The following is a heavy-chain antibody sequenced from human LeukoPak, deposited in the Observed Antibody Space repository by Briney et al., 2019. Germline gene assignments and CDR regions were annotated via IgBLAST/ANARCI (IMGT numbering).Heavy chain of an antibody. V-gene: IGHV3-53*01. J-gene: IGHJ4*02. CDR2: IYSGGST. CDR3: ARVGGYSSGWYDY. D-gene: IGHD6-19*01. Sequence: PGGSLRLSYAASGFTVSSNYMSWVRQAPGKGLEWVSLIYSGGSTYYADSVKGRFTISRDNSKNTLYLQMNSLRAEDTAVYYCARVGGYSSGWYDYWGQGTLVTVSS. CDR1: GFTVSSNY.